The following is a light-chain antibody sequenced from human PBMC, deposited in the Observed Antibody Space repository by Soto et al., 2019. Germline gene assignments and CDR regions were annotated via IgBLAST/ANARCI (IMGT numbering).Light chain of an antibody. V-gene: IGKV3-15*01. Sequence: EIVITQSPATLSVYTGERATLSCRASQSVSNNLAWYQQKPGQAPRLLIYGASTRATGIPARFSGSGSGTEFTLTISSLQSEDFAVYYCQQYNSWPQTFGQGTRLEIK. CDR2: GAS. CDR1: QSVSNN. J-gene: IGKJ5*01. CDR3: QQYNSWPQT.